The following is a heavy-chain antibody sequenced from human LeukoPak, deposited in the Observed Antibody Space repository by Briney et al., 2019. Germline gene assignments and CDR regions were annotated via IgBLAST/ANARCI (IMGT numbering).Heavy chain of an antibody. CDR2: ISGSGGST. Sequence: PGGSLRLSCAASGFTFSSYGMTWVRQAPGKGLEWVSAISGSGGSTYYADSVKGRFTISRDNSKNTLYLQMNSLRAEDTAVYYCAEDYGGNYYPSDAFDIWGQGTMVTVSS. CDR1: GFTFSSYG. CDR3: AEDYGGNYYPSDAFDI. V-gene: IGHV3-23*01. J-gene: IGHJ3*02. D-gene: IGHD4-23*01.